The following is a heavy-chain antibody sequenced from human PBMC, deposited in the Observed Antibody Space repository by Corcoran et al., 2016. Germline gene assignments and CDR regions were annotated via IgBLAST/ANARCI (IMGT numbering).Heavy chain of an antibody. CDR3: ARGPRSGYSDY. CDR1: GGTFSTYA. V-gene: IGHV1-69*01. CDR2: IIPIFGTA. D-gene: IGHD3-22*01. Sequence: QVQLVQSGAEVKKPWSSLTVSCKASGGTFSTYAISWVRQAPGQGLEWMGGIIPIFGTANYAQQFQGRVTITADESTSTAYMELSSLRAEDTAVYYCARGPRSGYSDYWGQGTLVTVSS. J-gene: IGHJ4*02.